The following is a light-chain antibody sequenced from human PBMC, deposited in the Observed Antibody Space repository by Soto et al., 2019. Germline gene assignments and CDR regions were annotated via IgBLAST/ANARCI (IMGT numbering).Light chain of an antibody. Sequence: HSALTQPRSVSGSPGQSVTISCTGTSSDVGGYNYVSWYQQHPGKAPKLMIYDVSKRPSGVPDRFSGSKSGNTASLTISGLQAEDEADYYCCSYAGSVVFGGGTKVTVL. CDR3: CSYAGSVV. CDR1: SSDVGGYNY. J-gene: IGLJ2*01. CDR2: DVS. V-gene: IGLV2-11*01.